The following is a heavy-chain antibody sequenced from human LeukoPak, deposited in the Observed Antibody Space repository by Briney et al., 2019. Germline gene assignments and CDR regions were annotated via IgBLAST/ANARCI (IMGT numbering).Heavy chain of an antibody. CDR1: GGSISSGGFY. D-gene: IGHD4-17*01. CDR3: ARKNDYGASYYIDV. CDR2: MSYSGTT. J-gene: IGHJ6*03. V-gene: IGHV4-31*03. Sequence: SETLSLTCTVSGGSISSGGFYWNWIRQHPVKGLEWIGFMSYSGTTNYNPSLKSRVTMSVDTTQNQFSLRLSSVTAADTAMYYCARKNDYGASYYIDVRGRGTTVTVSS.